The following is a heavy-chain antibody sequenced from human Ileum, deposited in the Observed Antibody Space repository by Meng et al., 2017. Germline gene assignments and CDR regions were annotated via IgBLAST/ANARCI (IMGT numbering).Heavy chain of an antibody. CDR2: IHYTGST. J-gene: IGHJ4*02. V-gene: IGHV4-31*03. Sequence: QVQLQESGPGLVKVSQTLSLTCTVSGGSIGSAAYSWTWIRQHPAKGLEWIGYIHYTGSTSYNPSLESRTSTSIDTSNNQFSPKVTSVTAADTAVYYCARGVSAAGLFDNWGPGTLVTVSS. D-gene: IGHD2-2*01. CDR1: GGSIGSAAYS. CDR3: ARGVSAAGLFDN.